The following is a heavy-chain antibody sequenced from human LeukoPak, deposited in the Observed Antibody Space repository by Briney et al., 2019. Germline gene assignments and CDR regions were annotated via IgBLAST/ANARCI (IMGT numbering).Heavy chain of an antibody. CDR3: AKAQPSSSWGTWAFDI. CDR2: IYHSGST. V-gene: IGHV4-30-2*01. D-gene: IGHD6-13*01. Sequence: SQTLSLTCAVSGGSISSGGYSWRWIRQPPGKGLGWIGFIYHSGSTYYNPSRKSRVTISVDRSKTQFSQKLSSVTAADTAVYYCAKAQPSSSWGTWAFDIWGQGTMVTVSS. CDR1: GGSISSGGYS. J-gene: IGHJ3*02.